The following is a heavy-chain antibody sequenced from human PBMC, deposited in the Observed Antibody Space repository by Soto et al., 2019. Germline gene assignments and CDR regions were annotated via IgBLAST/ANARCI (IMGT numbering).Heavy chain of an antibody. CDR1: GFTFSSYG. CDR2: ISYDGSNK. J-gene: IGHJ6*02. V-gene: IGHV3-30*18. D-gene: IGHD6-13*01. CDR3: AKVWVAYSSSWYYYYGMDV. Sequence: GGSLRLSCAASGFTFSSYGMHWVRQAPGKGLEWVAVISYDGSNKYYADSVKGRFTISRDNSKNTLYLQMNSLRAEDTAVYYCAKVWVAYSSSWYYYYGMDVWGQGTTVTVSS.